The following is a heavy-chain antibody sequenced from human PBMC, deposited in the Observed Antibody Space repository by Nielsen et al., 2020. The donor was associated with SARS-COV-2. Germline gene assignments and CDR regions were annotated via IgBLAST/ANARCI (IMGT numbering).Heavy chain of an antibody. CDR3: ARVSRPEEWLPDSYYFDY. CDR2: ISSSSSYT. CDR1: GFTFSDYY. V-gene: IGHV3-11*05. J-gene: IGHJ4*02. D-gene: IGHD5-12*01. Sequence: GGSLRLSCAASGFTFSDYYMSWIRQAPGKGLEWVSYISSSSSYTNYADSVKGRFTISRDNAKNSLYLQMNSLRVEDTAVYYCARVSRPEEWLPDSYYFDYWGQGTLVTVSS.